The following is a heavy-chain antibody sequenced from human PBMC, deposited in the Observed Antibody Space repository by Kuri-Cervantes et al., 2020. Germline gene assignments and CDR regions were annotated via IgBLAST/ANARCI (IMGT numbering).Heavy chain of an antibody. Sequence: GSLRLSCTVSGGSVSSGSYYWSWIRQPPGKGLEWIGYIYYSGSTNYNPSLKSRVTISVDTSKNQFSLKLSSVTAADTAVYYCARGDYDFWSGYPSGAFDIWGQGTMVTVSS. CDR3: ARGDYDFWSGYPSGAFDI. CDR2: IYYSGST. D-gene: IGHD3-3*01. J-gene: IGHJ3*02. V-gene: IGHV4-61*01. CDR1: GGSVSSGSYY.